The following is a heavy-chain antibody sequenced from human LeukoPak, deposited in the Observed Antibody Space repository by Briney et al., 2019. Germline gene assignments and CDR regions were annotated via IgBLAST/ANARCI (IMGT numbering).Heavy chain of an antibody. CDR3: ARGGGTIFGVVND. J-gene: IGHJ4*02. V-gene: IGHV1-2*02. Sequence: ASVKVSCKASGYTFTGYYMHWVRQAPGQGLGWMGWINPKSGGTNYAQKFQGRVTMTRDTSISTAYMELSRLRSDDTAVYYCARGGGTIFGVVNDWGQGTLVTVSP. CDR1: GYTFTGYY. CDR2: INPKSGGT. D-gene: IGHD3-3*01.